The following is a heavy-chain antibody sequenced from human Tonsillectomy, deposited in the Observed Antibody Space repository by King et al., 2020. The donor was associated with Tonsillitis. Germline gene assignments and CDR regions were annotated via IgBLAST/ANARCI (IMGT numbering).Heavy chain of an antibody. V-gene: IGHV3-30*18. CDR2: ISYDGTNK. CDR1: GFTFSTFD. CDR3: AKDLIDYYDSSGYLDY. Sequence: VQLVESGGGAVQPGRSLRLSCAASGFTFSTFDMHWVRQAPGKGLEWVAVISYDGTNKYYVDSVKGRFTISRDNSKNTLYLQMNSLRAEDTAVYFCAKDLIDYYDSSGYLDYWGQGTLVTVSS. J-gene: IGHJ4*02. D-gene: IGHD3-22*01.